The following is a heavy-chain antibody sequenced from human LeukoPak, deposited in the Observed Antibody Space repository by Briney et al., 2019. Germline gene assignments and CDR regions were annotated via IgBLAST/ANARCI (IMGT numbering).Heavy chain of an antibody. CDR1: GGTFSSYA. V-gene: IGHV1-69*05. Sequence: SVKVSCKASGGTFSSYAISWVRQAPGQGLEWMGGIIPIFGTANYAQKFQGRVTITTDESTSTAYMELSSLRSEDTAVYYCARSGTDDIFTGYYYYYMDVWGKGTTVTVSS. CDR3: ARSGTDDIFTGYYYYYMDV. CDR2: IIPIFGTA. D-gene: IGHD3-9*01. J-gene: IGHJ6*03.